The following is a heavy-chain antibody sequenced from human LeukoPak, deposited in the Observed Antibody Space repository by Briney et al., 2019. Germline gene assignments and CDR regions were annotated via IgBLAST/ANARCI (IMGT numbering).Heavy chain of an antibody. Sequence: PGGSLRLSCAASGFTFSSYGMHWFRQAPGKGLEWVAVIWYDGSKKYYADSVKGRFTISRDNSKNTLYLQMNSLRAEDTAAYYCAKIEVAGPGPIDYWGQGTLVTASS. J-gene: IGHJ4*02. V-gene: IGHV3-33*06. CDR1: GFTFSSYG. CDR3: AKIEVAGPGPIDY. CDR2: IWYDGSKK. D-gene: IGHD6-19*01.